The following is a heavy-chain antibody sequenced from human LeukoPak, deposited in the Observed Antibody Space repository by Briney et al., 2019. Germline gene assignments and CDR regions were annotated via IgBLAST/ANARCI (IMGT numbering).Heavy chain of an antibody. Sequence: GRSLGLSCAASGFTFSSYAMHWVRQAPGKGLEWVAVISYDGSKYYADSVKGRFTISRDNSKNTLYLQMNSLRAEDTAVYYCARDARLGYCSSTSCYAYYFDYWGQGTLVTVSS. D-gene: IGHD2-2*01. V-gene: IGHV3-30*04. CDR1: GFTFSSYA. CDR2: ISYDGSK. CDR3: ARDARLGYCSSTSCYAYYFDY. J-gene: IGHJ4*02.